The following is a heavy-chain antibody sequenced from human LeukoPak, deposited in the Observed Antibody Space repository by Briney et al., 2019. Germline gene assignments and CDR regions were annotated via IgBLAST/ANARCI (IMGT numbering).Heavy chain of an antibody. CDR3: ARDAHDYGDYGWFDP. D-gene: IGHD4-17*01. J-gene: IGHJ5*02. CDR2: IYYSGST. CDR1: GGSISSGDYY. V-gene: IGHV4-30-4*01. Sequence: PSETLSLTCTVSGGSISSGDYYWSWIRQPPGKGLEWIGYIYYSGSTYYNPSLKSRVTISVDTSKNQFSLKLGSVTAADTAVYYCARDAHDYGDYGWFDPWGQGTLVTVSS.